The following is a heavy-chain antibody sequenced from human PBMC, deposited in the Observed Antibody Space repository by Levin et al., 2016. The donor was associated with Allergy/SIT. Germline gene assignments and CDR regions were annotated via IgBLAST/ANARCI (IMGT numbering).Heavy chain of an antibody. CDR3: ARSYYDFWSGYWID. CDR2: IYYSGST. D-gene: IGHD3-3*01. Sequence: RQAPGKGLEWIGSIYYSGSTYYNPSLKSRVTISVDTSKNQFSLKLSSVTAADTAVYYCARSYYDFWSGYWIDWGQGTLVTVSS. J-gene: IGHJ4*02. V-gene: IGHV4-39*01.